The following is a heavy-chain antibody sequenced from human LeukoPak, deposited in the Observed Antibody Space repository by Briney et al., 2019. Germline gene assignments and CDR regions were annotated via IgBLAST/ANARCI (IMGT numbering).Heavy chain of an antibody. CDR1: GFTFSSYA. J-gene: IGHJ4*02. V-gene: IGHV3-23*01. CDR2: ISGSGGST. D-gene: IGHD6-19*01. CDR3: AKDLEWYSSGWSYNDY. Sequence: GGSLRLSCAASGFTFSSYAMSWVRQAPGKGLEWVSAISGSGGSTYYADSVKGRFTISRDNSKNTLYLQMNSLRAEDTAVYYCAKDLEWYSSGWSYNDYWGQGTLVTVSS.